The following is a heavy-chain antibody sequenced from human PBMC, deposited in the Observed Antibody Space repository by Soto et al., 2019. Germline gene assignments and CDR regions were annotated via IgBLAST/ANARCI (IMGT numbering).Heavy chain of an antibody. V-gene: IGHV1-8*01. D-gene: IGHD2-21*01. CDR2: MNPNSGNT. Sequence: GASVKVACKASGYTFTSYDINWVRQATGQGLEWMGWMNPNSGNTGYAQKFQGRVTMTRNTSISTAYMELSSLRSEDTAVYYCARGALAIAYLETNWFDPWGQGTLVTVSS. CDR1: GYTFTSYD. CDR3: ARGALAIAYLETNWFDP. J-gene: IGHJ5*02.